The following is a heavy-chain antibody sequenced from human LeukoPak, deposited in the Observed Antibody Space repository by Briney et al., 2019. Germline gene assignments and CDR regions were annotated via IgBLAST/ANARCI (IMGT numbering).Heavy chain of an antibody. CDR1: GGSISSGGYY. J-gene: IGHJ6*03. CDR3: AREIEDYYYYMDV. V-gene: IGHV4-31*03. CDR2: IYYSGST. Sequence: SETLSLTCTVSGGSISSGGYYWIWIRQHPGTGLEWIGYIYYSGSTYYNPSLKTRVNMSVDTSKNQFSLKLSSVTAADTAVYYCAREIEDYYYYMDVWGKGTTVTVSS.